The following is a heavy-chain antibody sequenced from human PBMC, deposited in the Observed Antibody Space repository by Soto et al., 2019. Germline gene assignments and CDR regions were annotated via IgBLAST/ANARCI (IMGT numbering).Heavy chain of an antibody. Sequence: QVQLVQSGAEVKKPGASVKVSCKASGYTFTSYGISWVRQAPGQGLEWMRWISAYNGNTNYAQKLQGRVTMTTDTSTSTAYMELRSLRSDDTAVYYCARGPETHYDFWSGYSFDYWGQGTLVTVSS. CDR3: ARGPETHYDFWSGYSFDY. CDR1: GYTFTSYG. CDR2: ISAYNGNT. D-gene: IGHD3-3*01. J-gene: IGHJ4*02. V-gene: IGHV1-18*04.